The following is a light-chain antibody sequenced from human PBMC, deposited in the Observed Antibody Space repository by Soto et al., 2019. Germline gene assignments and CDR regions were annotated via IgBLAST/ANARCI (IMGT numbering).Light chain of an antibody. V-gene: IGKV3-15*01. Sequence: ETVMTQSPATLSVSRGERATLSCRASQSISRNLAWYQQKPGQAPRLLIYGASTRATGIPARFSGRGSGTEFSLTISRLQSEDFAFYYCQQYHNWPPVTFGGGTKVEIK. CDR3: QQYHNWPPVT. J-gene: IGKJ4*01. CDR1: QSISRN. CDR2: GAS.